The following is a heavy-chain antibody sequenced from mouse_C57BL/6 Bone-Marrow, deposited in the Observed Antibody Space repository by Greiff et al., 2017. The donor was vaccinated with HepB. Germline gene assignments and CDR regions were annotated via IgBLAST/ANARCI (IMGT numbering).Heavy chain of an antibody. V-gene: IGHV5-12*01. CDR2: ISNGGGST. Sequence: VQRVESGGGLVQPGGSLKLSCAASGFTFSDYYMYWVRQTPEKRLEWVAYISNGGGSTYYPDTVKGRFTISRDNAKNTLYLQMSRLKSEDTAMYYCARDGSSSWFAYWGQGTLVTVSA. CDR3: ARDGSSSWFAY. CDR1: GFTFSDYY. D-gene: IGHD1-1*01. J-gene: IGHJ3*01.